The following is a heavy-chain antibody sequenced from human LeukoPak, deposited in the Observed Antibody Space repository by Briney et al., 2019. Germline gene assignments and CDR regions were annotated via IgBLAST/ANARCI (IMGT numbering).Heavy chain of an antibody. CDR3: ARGSITIFGLGAFDI. D-gene: IGHD3-3*01. Sequence: PSETLSLTCTVSGYSISSGYYWGWIRQPPGKGLEWIGSIYHSGDTYYNPSLKSRVTISVDTSKNQFSLKLSSVTAADTAVYYCARGSITIFGLGAFDIWGQGTMVTVSS. CDR2: IYHSGDT. V-gene: IGHV4-38-2*02. J-gene: IGHJ3*02. CDR1: GYSISSGYY.